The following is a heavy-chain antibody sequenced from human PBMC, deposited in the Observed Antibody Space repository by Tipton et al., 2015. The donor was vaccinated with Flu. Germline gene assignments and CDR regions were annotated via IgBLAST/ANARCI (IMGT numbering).Heavy chain of an antibody. V-gene: IGHV4-59*01. CDR2: ASYSGNT. J-gene: IGHJ5*02. D-gene: IGHD1-26*01. CDR3: ARDRGGTYFFPFDP. CDR1: GGSISPYY. Sequence: LRLSCTVSGGSISPYYWNWIRQPPGKGLEWIGYASYSGNTNYNPSLKSRVTISLDTSKNQFSLMLTSVTAADTALYYCARDRGGTYFFPFDPWGQGTLVTVSS.